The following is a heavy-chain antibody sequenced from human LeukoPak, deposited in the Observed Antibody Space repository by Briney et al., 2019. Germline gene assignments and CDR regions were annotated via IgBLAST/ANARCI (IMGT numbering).Heavy chain of an antibody. CDR3: ARLRGYGDY. V-gene: IGHV4-59*12. D-gene: IGHD5-18*01. J-gene: IGHJ4*02. CDR2: IYYSGST. Sequence: SETLSLTCTVSGGSINSYYWSWIRQAPGKGLEWIGYIYYSGSTYYNPSLKSRVTISVDTSKNQFSLKLSSVTAADTAVYYCARLRGYGDYWGQGTLVTVSS. CDR1: GGSINSYY.